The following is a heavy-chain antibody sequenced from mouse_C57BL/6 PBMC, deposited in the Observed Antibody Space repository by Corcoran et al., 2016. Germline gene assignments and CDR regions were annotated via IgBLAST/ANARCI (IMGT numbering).Heavy chain of an antibody. D-gene: IGHD2-1*01. V-gene: IGHV1-85*01. CDR2: IYPRDGST. CDR3: ARGEIYYGNYDAMDY. J-gene: IGHJ4*01. CDR1: GYTFTSYD. Sequence: QVQLQQSGPELVKPGASVKLSCKASGYTFTSYDINWVKQRPGQGLEWIGWIYPRDGSTKYNEKFKGKATLTVDTSSSTAYMELHSLTSEDSAVYFCARGEIYYGNYDAMDYWGQGTSVTVSS.